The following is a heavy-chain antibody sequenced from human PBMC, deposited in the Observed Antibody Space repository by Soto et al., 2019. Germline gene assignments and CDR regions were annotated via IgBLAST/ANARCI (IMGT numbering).Heavy chain of an antibody. J-gene: IGHJ4*02. Sequence: QVQLVQSGAEVKKPGSSVKVSCKAAGGTFSSYSINWVRQAPGQGLEWMGEIIPIFGTANYAQKFQGRVTITADESTSTAYMGLSSLRSEATAVYYCARDGGRHSGGIDYWGQGNLVTV. CDR1: GGTFSSYS. CDR2: IIPIFGTA. V-gene: IGHV1-69*01. CDR3: ARDGGRHSGGIDY. D-gene: IGHD1-26*01.